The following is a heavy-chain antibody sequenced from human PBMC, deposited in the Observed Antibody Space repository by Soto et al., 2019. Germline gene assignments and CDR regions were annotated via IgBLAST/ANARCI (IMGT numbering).Heavy chain of an antibody. CDR2: ISSGGRSI. CDR1: GFTFSDYS. V-gene: IGHV3-21*01. J-gene: IGHJ5*01. Sequence: EVQLVESGGGLVKPGGSLRLSCAASGFTFSDYSMNWVRQSPGKGLEWVASISSGGRSIYYSDSVKGRFTISRDNAQNSLFLHMSSLRAEDTAVYYCARGDAKYSSGWYDWFDSWGQGTLVTVSS. D-gene: IGHD6-19*01. CDR3: ARGDAKYSSGWYDWFDS.